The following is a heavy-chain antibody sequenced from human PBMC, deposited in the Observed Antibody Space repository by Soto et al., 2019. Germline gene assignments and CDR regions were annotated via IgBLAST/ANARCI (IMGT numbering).Heavy chain of an antibody. J-gene: IGHJ4*02. CDR2: INHTGST. CDR3: ARHKITGLFAY. CDR1: GGSFSGYS. D-gene: IGHD2-8*02. V-gene: IGHV4-34*01. Sequence: QVQLQQWGAGLLKPSEPLSLTCAVYGGSFSGYSWTWIRQPPGTGLEWIGEINHTGSTNYNPSRKSRVTISVDTSRNQFSLKLTSVTAADAAVYYCARHKITGLFAYWGQGTLVTVSS.